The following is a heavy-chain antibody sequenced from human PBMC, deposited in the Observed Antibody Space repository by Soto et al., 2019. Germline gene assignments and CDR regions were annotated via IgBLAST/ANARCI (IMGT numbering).Heavy chain of an antibody. CDR3: PRRVPRDTAMVTY. Sequence: NPGGSLRLSCAASGFTFSDYYMSWIRQAPGKGLEWVSYISSSGSTIYYADSVKGRFTISRDNAKNSLYLQMNSLRAEDTAVYYCPRRVPRDTAMVTYWGQGTLVTVSS. V-gene: IGHV3-11*01. CDR1: GFTFSDYY. J-gene: IGHJ4*02. CDR2: ISSSGSTI. D-gene: IGHD5-18*01.